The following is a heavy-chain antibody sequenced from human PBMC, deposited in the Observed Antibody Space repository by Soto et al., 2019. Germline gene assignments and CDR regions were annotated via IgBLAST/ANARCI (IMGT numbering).Heavy chain of an antibody. CDR2: IKSTGDGETA. V-gene: IGHV3-15*01. CDR3: TTDSRWEVQPLDY. CDR1: GFRFSNAW. Sequence: PGGSLRLSCAASGFRFSNAWMSWFRQAPGKGLEWVGRIKSTGDGETADYAGPVKDRFIISRDDSKNTLYLQMTSLKIQDTGVYYCTTDSRWEVQPLDYWGQGTPVTVSS. D-gene: IGHD1-26*01. J-gene: IGHJ4*02.